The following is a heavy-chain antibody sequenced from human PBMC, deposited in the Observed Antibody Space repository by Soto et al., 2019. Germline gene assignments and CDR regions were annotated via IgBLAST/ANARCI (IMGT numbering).Heavy chain of an antibody. CDR2: ISAYNGNT. CDR1: GYTFTSYG. J-gene: IGHJ6*02. Sequence: QVQLVQSGAEVKKPGASVKVSCKASGYTFTSYGISWVRQAPGQGLEWMGWISAYNGNTNYAQKLQGRVTMTTDASTSTAYMELRSLRSDDTAVYYCARDVSFPLSSCSVYYGMDVWGQGTTVTVSS. D-gene: IGHD6-13*01. V-gene: IGHV1-18*01. CDR3: ARDVSFPLSSCSVYYGMDV.